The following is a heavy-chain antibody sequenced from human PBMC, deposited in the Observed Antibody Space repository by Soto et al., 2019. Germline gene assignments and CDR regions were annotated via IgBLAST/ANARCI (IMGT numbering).Heavy chain of an antibody. D-gene: IGHD3-10*01. V-gene: IGHV4-38-2*02. CDR2: FYHSGST. J-gene: IGHJ4*01. Sequence: LVINSLRYTVAEGKIIGRGGWGRIRQPPGKGLEWIGSFYHSGSTYYNPSLKSRVTISVDTSKNQFSLKLSSVTAADTAADYCASGQYYGSVTSFDYWR. CDR1: EGKIIGRGG. CDR3: ASGQYYGSVTSFDY.